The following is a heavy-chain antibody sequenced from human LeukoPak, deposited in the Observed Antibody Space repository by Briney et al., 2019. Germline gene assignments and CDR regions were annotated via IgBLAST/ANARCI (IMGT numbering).Heavy chain of an antibody. Sequence: PTGTSLRLSCAASGSTIESYGMHWVRQAPGKGLDWVAVVSYDGSKKYYADSVKGRFTISRDNSKNTLYLQMNSLRAEDTAVYYCAKRYCTSTKCYQLDYWGQGTLVTVSS. V-gene: IGHV3-30*18. CDR1: GSTIESYG. CDR2: VSYDGSKK. D-gene: IGHD2-2*01. CDR3: AKRYCTSTKCYQLDY. J-gene: IGHJ4*02.